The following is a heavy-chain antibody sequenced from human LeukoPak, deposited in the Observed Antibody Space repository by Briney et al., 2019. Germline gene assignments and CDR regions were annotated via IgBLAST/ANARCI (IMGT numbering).Heavy chain of an antibody. CDR1: GGSFSGYY. V-gene: IGHV4-34*01. Sequence: PSETLSLTCAVYGGSFSGYYWSWIRQPPGKGLEWIGEINHSGSTNYNPSLKSRVTISVDTSKNQFSLKLSSVTAADTAVYYCARGRRYSSGCFDIWGQGTMVTVSS. D-gene: IGHD6-25*01. CDR2: INHSGST. CDR3: ARGRRYSSGCFDI. J-gene: IGHJ3*02.